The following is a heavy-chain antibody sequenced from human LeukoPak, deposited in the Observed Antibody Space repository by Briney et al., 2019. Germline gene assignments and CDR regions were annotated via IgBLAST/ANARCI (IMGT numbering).Heavy chain of an antibody. D-gene: IGHD2-2*01. CDR2: ISYDGGYK. CDR1: GFTFSSYA. V-gene: IGHV3-30*09. Sequence: GRSLRLSCAASGFTFSSYAMHWVRQAPGKGLEWVAVISYDGGYKYYVDSVKGRFAISRDNSNSMLFLQMNNLRAGDTAVYYCAREYASAFDYWGQGTLVTVSS. CDR3: AREYASAFDY. J-gene: IGHJ4*02.